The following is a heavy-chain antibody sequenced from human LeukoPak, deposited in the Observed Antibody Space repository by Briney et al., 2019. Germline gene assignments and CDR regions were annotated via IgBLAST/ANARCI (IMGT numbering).Heavy chain of an antibody. CDR1: GFTFDDYT. CDR3: ARGVDY. Sequence: PGGSLRLSCAASGFTFDDYTMHWVRQAPGKGLEWVSFITWDGGSTYYADSVKGRFTISRDNNKNSLYLQMNSLRDEDTAVYYCARGVDYWGRGTLVTVSS. V-gene: IGHV3-43*01. CDR2: ITWDGGST. J-gene: IGHJ4*02.